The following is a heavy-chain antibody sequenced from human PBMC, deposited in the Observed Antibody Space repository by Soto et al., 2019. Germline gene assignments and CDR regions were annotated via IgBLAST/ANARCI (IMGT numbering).Heavy chain of an antibody. CDR2: IYYSGST. CDR1: GGSISSSSYY. CDR3: ARYQWLRGFDY. V-gene: IGHV4-39*01. J-gene: IGHJ4*02. Sequence: QLQLQESGPGLVKPSETLSLTCTVSGGSISSSSYYWGWIRQPPGKGLEWIGSIYYSGSTYYNPSLKSRVTISVDTSKNQFSLKLSSVTAADPAVYYCARYQWLRGFDYWGQGTLVTVSS. D-gene: IGHD5-12*01.